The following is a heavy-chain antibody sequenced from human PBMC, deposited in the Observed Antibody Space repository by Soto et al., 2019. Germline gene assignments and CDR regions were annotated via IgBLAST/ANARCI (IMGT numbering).Heavy chain of an antibody. D-gene: IGHD2-8*01. Sequence: PSETLSLTCTVSGGSVINSNYYCVWIRQSPWKGLELIGSVYYRGRSYSKSSVKSRVTISVDTSKNQFSLNLNSVTASDTAVYFCVSQRTSVLTQAYFDYWGPGALVTVS. CDR2: VYYRGRS. CDR3: VSQRTSVLTQAYFDY. J-gene: IGHJ4*02. V-gene: IGHV4-39*01. CDR1: GGSVINSNYY.